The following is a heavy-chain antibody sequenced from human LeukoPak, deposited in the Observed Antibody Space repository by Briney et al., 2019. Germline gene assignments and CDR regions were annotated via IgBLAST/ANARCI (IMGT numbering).Heavy chain of an antibody. Sequence: SETLSLTCAVYGGSFSGYYWSWIRQPPGKGLEWIGEINHSGSTNYNPSLKSRVTISVDTSKNQFSLKLSSVTAADTAVYYCARHPIVVVPAAASNWFDPWGQGTLVTVSS. V-gene: IGHV4-34*01. CDR2: INHSGST. CDR1: GGSFSGYY. CDR3: ARHPIVVVPAAASNWFDP. D-gene: IGHD2-2*01. J-gene: IGHJ5*02.